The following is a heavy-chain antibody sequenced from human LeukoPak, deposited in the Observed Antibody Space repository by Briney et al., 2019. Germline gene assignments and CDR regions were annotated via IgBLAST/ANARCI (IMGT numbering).Heavy chain of an antibody. CDR3: AKDRGGVTYVSLGGYFDF. J-gene: IGHJ4*02. CDR1: GFTFSSYG. Sequence: GGSLRLSCVASGFTFSSYGMHWVRQAPGKGLEWVAVISYDGSNKYYVDSVKGRFSISRDNSKNTLYMQMNSLRTEDTAVYYGAKDRGGVTYVSLGGYFDFWGRGTLVIVSS. D-gene: IGHD3-16*01. CDR2: ISYDGSNK. V-gene: IGHV3-30*18.